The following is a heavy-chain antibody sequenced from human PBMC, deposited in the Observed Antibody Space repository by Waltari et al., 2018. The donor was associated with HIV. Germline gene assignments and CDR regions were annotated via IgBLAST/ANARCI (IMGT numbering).Heavy chain of an antibody. V-gene: IGHV3-30*18. D-gene: IGHD4-17*01. CDR2: RSYDGGKK. CDR1: GFTFSGYD. CDR3: AKVKPDYGDYLYYFDY. Sequence: QVQLVESGGGVVHPGRSLRLSCAASGFTFSGYDMHWVRQAPGKGLGWVAVRSYDGGKKYYADSVKGRFTISRDNSKNTLYLQMNSLRAEDTAVYYCAKVKPDYGDYLYYFDYWGQGTLATVSS. J-gene: IGHJ4*02.